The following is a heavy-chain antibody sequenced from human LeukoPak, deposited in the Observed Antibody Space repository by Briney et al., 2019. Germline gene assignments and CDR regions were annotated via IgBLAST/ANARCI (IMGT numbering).Heavy chain of an antibody. CDR2: ISSSSSYI. CDR3: ARDGGDCGGDCYPYYYYGLDV. D-gene: IGHD2-21*02. V-gene: IGHV3-21*01. J-gene: IGHJ6*02. CDR1: GFTFSTYS. Sequence: GGSLRLSCAASGFTFSTYSMNWVRQAPGKGLEWVSSISSSSSYIYYADSVKGRFTVSRDNAENSLYLQMNSLRAEDTAVYYCARDGGDCGGDCYPYYYYGLDVWGQGTTVTVSS.